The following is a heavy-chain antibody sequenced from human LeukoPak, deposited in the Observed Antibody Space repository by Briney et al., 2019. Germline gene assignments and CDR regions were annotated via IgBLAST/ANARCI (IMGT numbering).Heavy chain of an antibody. J-gene: IGHJ4*02. CDR3: ARARYYYDNSVYPAVRFDF. CDR1: GGSISSYY. Sequence: SETLSLTCTVSGGSISSYYWSWIRQPPGKELEWIGYIFYKGSTNYSPSLKSRVTISVDTSQNQFSLKLTSVTAADTAVYYCARARYYYDNSVYPAVRFDFWGQGILVTVS. D-gene: IGHD3-22*01. CDR2: IFYKGST. V-gene: IGHV4-59*01.